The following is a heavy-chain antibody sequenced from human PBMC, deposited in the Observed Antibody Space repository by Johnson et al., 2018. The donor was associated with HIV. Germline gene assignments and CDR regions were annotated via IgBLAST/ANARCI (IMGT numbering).Heavy chain of an antibody. CDR1: GFTFSSYA. Sequence: VQLVESGGGVVQPGGSLRLSCAASGFTFSSYAMHWVRQAPGKGLEYVSAIRSNGGSTYYANSVKGRFTISRDNSKNTLYLQMGSLRAEDMAVYYCARADEWELVGRGYAFDIWGQGTMVTVSS. CDR3: ARADEWELVGRGYAFDI. J-gene: IGHJ3*02. CDR2: IRSNGGST. V-gene: IGHV3-64*01. D-gene: IGHD1-26*01.